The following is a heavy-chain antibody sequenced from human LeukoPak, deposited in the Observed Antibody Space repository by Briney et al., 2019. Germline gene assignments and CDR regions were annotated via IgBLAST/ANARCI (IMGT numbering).Heavy chain of an antibody. Sequence: GGSLRLSCAASGFTFSSYSMNWVRQAPGKGLEWVSSINNSSSYISYADSVKGRFTISRDNAKNSLYLQMNGLRAEDTALYYCARVRVVWDLDDAFDIWGQGTMVTVSS. V-gene: IGHV3-21*04. J-gene: IGHJ3*02. CDR2: INNSSSYI. D-gene: IGHD1-26*01. CDR3: ARVRVVWDLDDAFDI. CDR1: GFTFSSYS.